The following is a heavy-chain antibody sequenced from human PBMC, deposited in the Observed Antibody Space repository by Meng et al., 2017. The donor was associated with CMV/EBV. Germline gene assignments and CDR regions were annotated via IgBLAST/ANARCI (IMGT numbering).Heavy chain of an antibody. D-gene: IGHD2-2*02. J-gene: IGHJ4*02. CDR1: GFTFSSYG. CDR2: IRYDGSNK. CDR3: ARERVVPAARPGYFDY. Sequence: GGSLRLSCAASGFTFSSYGMHWVRQAPGKGLEWVAFIRYDGSNKYYADSVKGRFTISRDNSKNTLYLQMNSLRAEDTAVYYCARERVVPAARPGYFDYWGQGTLVTVSS. V-gene: IGHV3-30*02.